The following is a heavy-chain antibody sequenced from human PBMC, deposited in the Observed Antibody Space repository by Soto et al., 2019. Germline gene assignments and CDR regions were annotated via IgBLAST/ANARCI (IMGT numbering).Heavy chain of an antibody. CDR3: AREVAAAGNWCDP. J-gene: IGHJ5*02. CDR1: GGSISSSNW. V-gene: IGHV4-4*02. CDR2: IYHSGST. D-gene: IGHD6-13*01. Sequence: SETLSLTCAVSGGSISSSNWWSWVRQPPGKGLEWIGEIYHSGSTNYNPSLKSRVTISVDKSKNQFSLKLSSVTAADPAVYYWAREVAAAGNWCDPWGRGTLVTVST.